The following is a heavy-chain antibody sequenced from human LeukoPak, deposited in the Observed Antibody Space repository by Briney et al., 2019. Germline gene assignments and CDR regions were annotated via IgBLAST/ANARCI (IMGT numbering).Heavy chain of an antibody. J-gene: IGHJ6*02. D-gene: IGHD2-8*01. CDR3: ARMVYTNGVCYGMDV. CDR1: GGSISSSRYS. Sequence: SETLSLTCTVSGGSISSSRYSWGWIRQPPGKGLEWIGSIYYSGSTYYNPSLKSRVTISVDTSKNQFSLKLSSVTAADTAVYYCARMVYTNGVCYGMDVWGQGTTVTVSS. CDR2: IYYSGST. V-gene: IGHV4-39*01.